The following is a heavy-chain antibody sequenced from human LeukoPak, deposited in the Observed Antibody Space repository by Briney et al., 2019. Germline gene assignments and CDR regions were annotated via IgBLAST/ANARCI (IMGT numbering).Heavy chain of an antibody. V-gene: IGHV1-2*02. CDR1: GYTFTGYY. J-gene: IGHJ4*02. D-gene: IGHD3-10*01. CDR2: INPNSGGT. Sequence: ASVKVSCKTSGYTFTGYYMHWVRQAPGQGLEWMGWINPNSGGTNYAQKFQGRVTMTRDTSISTAYMELSRLRSDDTAVYYCASSITMVRGVKILGYFDYWGQGTLVTVSS. CDR3: ASSITMVRGVKILGYFDY.